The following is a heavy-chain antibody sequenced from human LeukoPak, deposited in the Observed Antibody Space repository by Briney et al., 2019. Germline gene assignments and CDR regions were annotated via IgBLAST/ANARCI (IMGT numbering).Heavy chain of an antibody. J-gene: IGHJ5*02. CDR2: IYPVDSDT. Sequence: GESLKISCKGSGYSFTSYWIGWVRQMPGKGLEWMGIIYPVDSDTRYSPSFQGQVTISADKSISTAYLQWSSLKASDTAMYYCARSLFYCSGGSCYAKGWFDPWGQGTLVTVSS. D-gene: IGHD2-15*01. V-gene: IGHV5-51*01. CDR1: GYSFTSYW. CDR3: ARSLFYCSGGSCYAKGWFDP.